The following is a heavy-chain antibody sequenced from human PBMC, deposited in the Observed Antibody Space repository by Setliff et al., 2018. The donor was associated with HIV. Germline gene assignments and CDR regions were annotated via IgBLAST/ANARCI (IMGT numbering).Heavy chain of an antibody. CDR1: GGSFSGYF. Sequence: PSETLSLTCAVYGGSFSGYFWTWIRQPPQKRLEWIGEINHGGDTNYNPSLKSRVTISVDTSQNQFSLKMSSVTAADTAVYYCTSGNLRAGLGYYMDVWGKGTTVTVSS. D-gene: IGHD6-19*01. CDR3: TSGNLRAGLGYYMDV. CDR2: INHGGDT. V-gene: IGHV4-34*01. J-gene: IGHJ6*03.